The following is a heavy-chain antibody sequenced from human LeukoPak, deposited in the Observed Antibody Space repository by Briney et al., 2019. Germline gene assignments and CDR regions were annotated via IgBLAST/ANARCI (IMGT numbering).Heavy chain of an antibody. D-gene: IGHD3-16*01. V-gene: IGHV4-59*01. CDR2: IYNSGGT. Sequence: KPSETLSLTCTVSGGSITSSFYWSWIRQSPGKGLEWIGYIYNSGGTKYNPSLKSRLTISVDTSKNQFSLNLSSVTAADTAVYYCARASVLLSADYWGQGTLVTVSS. CDR1: GGSITSSFY. J-gene: IGHJ4*02. CDR3: ARASVLLSADY.